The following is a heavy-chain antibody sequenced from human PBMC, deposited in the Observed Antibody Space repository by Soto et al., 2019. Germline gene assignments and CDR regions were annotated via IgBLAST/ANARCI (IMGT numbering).Heavy chain of an antibody. V-gene: IGHV4-31*03. CDR2: IYYSGST. Sequence: SETLSLTCTVSGGSISSSSYYWSWIRQHPGKGLEWIEYIYYSGSTYYNPSLKSRVTISVDTSKNQFSLKLSSVTAADTAVYYCARATPLQVRGHGSTYYYYYGMDVWGQGTTVTVSS. CDR1: GGSISSSSYY. J-gene: IGHJ6*02. CDR3: ARATPLQVRGHGSTYYYYYGMDV. D-gene: IGHD3-10*01.